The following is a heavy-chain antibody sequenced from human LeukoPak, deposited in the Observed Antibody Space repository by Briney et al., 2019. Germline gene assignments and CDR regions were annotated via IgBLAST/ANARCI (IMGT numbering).Heavy chain of an antibody. V-gene: IGHV3-48*02. J-gene: IGHJ6*02. CDR3: ARDPGGCSGGSCAVPYYYGMDV. D-gene: IGHD2-15*01. Sequence: GGSLRLSCAASRFTFDDYAMHWVRQAPGKGLEGVSYISSSSSTIYYADSVKGRFTISRDNAKNSLYLQMNSLRDEDTAVYYCARDPGGCSGGSCAVPYYYGMDVWGQGTTVTVSS. CDR2: ISSSSSTI. CDR1: RFTFDDYA.